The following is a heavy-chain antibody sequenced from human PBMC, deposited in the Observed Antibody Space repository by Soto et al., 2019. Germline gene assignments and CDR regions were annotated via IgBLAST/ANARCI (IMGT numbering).Heavy chain of an antibody. Sequence: PGGSLRLSCAASGFTFGDYAMHWVRQAPGKGLEWVSGIRWNSGSIGYADSVKGRFTISRDNAKNSLYLQMNSLRAEDTALYYYAKDAGDYEYFQHWGHGTLVTVSS. V-gene: IGHV3-9*01. CDR3: AKDAGDYEYFQH. J-gene: IGHJ1*01. D-gene: IGHD4-17*01. CDR2: IRWNSGSI. CDR1: GFTFGDYA.